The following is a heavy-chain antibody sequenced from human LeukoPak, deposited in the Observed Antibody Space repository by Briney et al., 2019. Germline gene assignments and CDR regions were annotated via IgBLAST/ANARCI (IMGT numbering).Heavy chain of an antibody. Sequence: GGSLRLSCAASSFTFSNYGMLWVRQAPGKGLEWVATISSDGRNDHYADSVQGRFTISRDNSKNTLYLQMNSLRAEDTAVYYCAKVTGGDMITYGGLDYWGQGTLVTVSS. CDR2: ISSDGRND. CDR3: AKVTGGDMITYGGLDY. J-gene: IGHJ4*02. V-gene: IGHV3-30*18. D-gene: IGHD3-16*01. CDR1: SFTFSNYG.